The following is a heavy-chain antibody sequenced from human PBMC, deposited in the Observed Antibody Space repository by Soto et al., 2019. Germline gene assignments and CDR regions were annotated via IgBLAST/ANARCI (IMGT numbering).Heavy chain of an antibody. CDR2: IYYSGST. V-gene: IGHV4-59*01. J-gene: IGHJ4*02. CDR1: GGSISSYY. Sequence: PSETLSLTCTVSGGSISSYYWSWIRQPPGKGLEWIGYIYYSGSTNYNPSLKSRVTISVDTSKNQFSLKLSSVTAADTAVYYCARGGIQLWGNYFDYWGQGTLVTVSS. D-gene: IGHD5-18*01. CDR3: ARGGIQLWGNYFDY.